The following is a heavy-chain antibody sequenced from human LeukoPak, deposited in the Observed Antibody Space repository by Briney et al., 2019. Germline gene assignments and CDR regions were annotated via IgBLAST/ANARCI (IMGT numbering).Heavy chain of an antibody. CDR2: ISVSGAST. V-gene: IGHV3-23*01. CDR3: TSQYNSGSGVIY. Sequence: WGSLRLSCAASGFTFINYAMTWVRQAPGKGLEWVSTISVSGASTYYADSVKGRFTISRDKSNNMLYLQMNSLRAEDTAVYYCTSQYNSGSGVIYWGQRPVVPVSS. D-gene: IGHD6-19*01. CDR1: GFTFINYA. J-gene: IGHJ4*02.